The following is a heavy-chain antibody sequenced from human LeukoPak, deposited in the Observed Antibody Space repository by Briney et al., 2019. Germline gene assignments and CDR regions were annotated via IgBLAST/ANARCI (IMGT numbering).Heavy chain of an antibody. D-gene: IGHD3-22*01. J-gene: IGHJ4*02. V-gene: IGHV1-2*02. CDR1: GYTFTGYY. CDR3: ARDGYYYDSRGYYAE. Sequence: ASVKVSCKASGYTFTGYYMHWVRQAPGQGLEWMGWINPNSGGTNYAQKFQGRVTMTRDTSISTAYMELSRLRSDDTAVYYCARDGYYYDSRGYYAEWGQGTLVTVSS. CDR2: INPNSGGT.